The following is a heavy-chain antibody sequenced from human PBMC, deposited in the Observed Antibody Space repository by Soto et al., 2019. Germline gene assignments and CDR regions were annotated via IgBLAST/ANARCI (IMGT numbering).Heavy chain of an antibody. CDR3: AREKGWRLPFDP. V-gene: IGHV4-4*02. CDR1: GGSISSSNW. D-gene: IGHD6-25*01. Sequence: QVQLQESGPGLVKPSGTLSLTCAVSGGSISSSNWWSWVRQPPGKGLEWIGEIYHSGSTNYNPSRTSPVTISGDKSKTQFSLKLSSVTAADTAVYYCAREKGWRLPFDPWGQGTLVTVSS. CDR2: IYHSGST. J-gene: IGHJ5*02.